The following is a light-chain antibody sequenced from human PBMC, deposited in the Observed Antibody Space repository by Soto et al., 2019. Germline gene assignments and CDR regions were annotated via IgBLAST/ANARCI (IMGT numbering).Light chain of an antibody. J-gene: IGLJ2*01. CDR1: SSDVGSYNL. CDR2: EVS. CDR3: CSYAGSSPQGVV. Sequence: QSALTQPASVSGSPGQSITISCTGTSSDVGSYNLVSWYQQHPGKAPKLMIYEVSKRPSGVSNRFSGSKSGNTASLTISGLKAEDAADYYCCSYAGSSPQGVVFGGGTKLTVL. V-gene: IGLV2-23*02.